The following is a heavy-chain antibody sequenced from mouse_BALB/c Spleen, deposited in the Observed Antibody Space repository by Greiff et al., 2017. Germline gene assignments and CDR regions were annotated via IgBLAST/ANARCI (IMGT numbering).Heavy chain of an antibody. CDR2: IYPGDGDT. CDR1: GYAFSGYW. J-gene: IGHJ1*01. CDR3: AREGGACYVDV. V-gene: IGHV1-80*01. Sequence: VQLQQSGAELVRPGSSVKLSCKASGYAFSGYWMNWVKQRPGKGLEWIGQIYPGDGDTNYNGKFKGKATLTADKTSSTAYMQLSSLTSEDTAVYYCAREGGACYVDVWGAGTPVTVSA.